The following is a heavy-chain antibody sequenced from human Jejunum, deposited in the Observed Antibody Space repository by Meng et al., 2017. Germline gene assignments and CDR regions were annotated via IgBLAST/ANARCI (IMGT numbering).Heavy chain of an antibody. CDR3: ARNTVGTTTLDY. J-gene: IGHJ4*02. V-gene: IGHV1-3*01. CDR1: GYSFTTYA. CDR2: INVDTGDT. D-gene: IGHD1-26*01. Sequence: QVQRVGSGAEMKKAGASVKVSCKASGYSFTTYAIHWVRQAPGQGLEWMGWINVDTGDTRYSQKFQGRLTITRDTSASTAYLELSSLTSEDTAVYYCARNTVGTTTLDYWGQGTLVTVSS.